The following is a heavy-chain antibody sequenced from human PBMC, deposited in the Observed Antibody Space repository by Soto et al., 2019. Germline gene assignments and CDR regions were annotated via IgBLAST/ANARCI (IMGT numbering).Heavy chain of an antibody. CDR3: ARSSTSANSFDY. V-gene: IGHV4-31*01. J-gene: IGHJ4*02. CDR2: IYYSGST. Sequence: QVQLQESGPGLVKPSQTLSLTCTVSGGSISSGGYYWSWIRQHPGKGLEWIGYIYYSGSTYYNPSLRCLVTISVDTSKIQSSLKLSSVTAAATAVYYCARSSTSANSFDYWGWGTWSPSPQ. D-gene: IGHD2-2*01. CDR1: GGSISSGGYY.